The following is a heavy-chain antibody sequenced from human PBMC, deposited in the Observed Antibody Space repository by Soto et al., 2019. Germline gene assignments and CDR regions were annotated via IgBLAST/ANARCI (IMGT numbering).Heavy chain of an antibody. CDR1: EFSFRSYW. Sequence: GGSLRLSCAASEFSFRSYWVTWVRQAPGKGLEWVALINEDGSQKYYVGSVKGRFIISRDNAKDSVYMQMDSLRAGDTAVYFCARVGRYGWDFDHWGQGTLVTVSS. CDR3: ARVGRYGWDFDH. CDR2: INEDGSQK. V-gene: IGHV3-7*01. D-gene: IGHD5-18*01. J-gene: IGHJ4*02.